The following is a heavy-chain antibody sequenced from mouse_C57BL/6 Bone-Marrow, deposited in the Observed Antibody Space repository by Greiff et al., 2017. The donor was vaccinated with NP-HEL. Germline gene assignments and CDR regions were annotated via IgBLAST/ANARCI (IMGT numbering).Heavy chain of an antibody. CDR1: GYTFTSYG. D-gene: IGHD2-4*01. Sequence: QVQLQQSGAELARPGASVKLSCKASGYTFTSYGISWVKQRTGQGLEWIGEIYPRSGNTYYNEKFKGKATLTADKSSSTAYMELRSLTSEDSAVYFCANPLRRGFAYWGQGTLVTVSA. CDR2: IYPRSGNT. V-gene: IGHV1-81*01. J-gene: IGHJ3*01. CDR3: ANPLRRGFAY.